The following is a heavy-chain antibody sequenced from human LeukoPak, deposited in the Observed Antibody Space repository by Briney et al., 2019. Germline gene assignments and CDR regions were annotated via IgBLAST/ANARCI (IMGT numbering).Heavy chain of an antibody. V-gene: IGHV1-2*02. CDR1: GYTFTDYY. Sequence: ASVKVSCKASGYTFTDYYMHWVRQAPGQGLEWMGWINPKSGDTTSAQNFQGRVTMTRDTSNTTGYLELRSLRLDDTATYYCARGGAFCSITTCHEFDHWGQGTLVIVSS. J-gene: IGHJ4*02. CDR3: ARGGAFCSITTCHEFDH. CDR2: INPKSGDT. D-gene: IGHD2-2*01.